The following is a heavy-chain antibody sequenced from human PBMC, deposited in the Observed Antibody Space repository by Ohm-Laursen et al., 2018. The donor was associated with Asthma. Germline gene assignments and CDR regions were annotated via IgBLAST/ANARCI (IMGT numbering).Heavy chain of an antibody. V-gene: IGHV1-2*06. D-gene: IGHD3-22*01. CDR2: INPNSGGT. CDR3: ARSRNYYDSSGYYDY. Sequence: ASVKVSCKASGYTFTGYYMHWVRQAPGQGLEWMGRINPNSGGTNYAQKFQGRVTMTRDTSISTAYMELSRLRSDDTAVCYCARSRNYYDSSGYYDYWGQGTLVTASS. CDR1: GYTFTGYY. J-gene: IGHJ4*02.